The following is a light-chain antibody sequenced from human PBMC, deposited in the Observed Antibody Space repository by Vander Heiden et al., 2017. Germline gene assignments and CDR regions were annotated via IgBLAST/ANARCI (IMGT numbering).Light chain of an antibody. CDR3: AAWDDSLSVV. Sequence: QSVLTQPPSASGTPGQRVTIPCSGSSSNIGSNYVYWYQQLPGTAPKLLIYRNNQRPSGVPDRFSGSKSGTSASLAISGLRSEDEADYYCAAWDDSLSVVFGGGTKLTVI. CDR2: RNN. CDR1: SSNIGSNY. J-gene: IGLJ2*01. V-gene: IGLV1-47*01.